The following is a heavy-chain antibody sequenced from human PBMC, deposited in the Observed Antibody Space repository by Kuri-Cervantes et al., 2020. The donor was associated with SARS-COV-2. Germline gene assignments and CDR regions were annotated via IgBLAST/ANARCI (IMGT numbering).Heavy chain of an antibody. J-gene: IGHJ3*02. CDR1: GYTFTSYD. D-gene: IGHD6-13*01. V-gene: IGHV1-18*01. Sequence: ASVKVSCKASGYTFTSYDINWVRQATGQGLEWMGWISACNGNTNYAQKLQGRVTMTTDTSTSTAYMELRSLRSDDTAVYYCARDGGIAAATSEGAFDIWGQGTMVTVSS. CDR3: ARDGGIAAATSEGAFDI. CDR2: ISACNGNT.